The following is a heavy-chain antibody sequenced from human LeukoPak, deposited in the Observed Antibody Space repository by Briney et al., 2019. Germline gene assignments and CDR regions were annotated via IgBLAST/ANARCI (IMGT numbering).Heavy chain of an antibody. CDR1: GGSISSYY. CDR2: IYYSGST. Sequence: PSETLSLTCTVSGGSISSYYWSWIRQPPGKGLEWIGYIYYSGSTNYNPSLKSRVTISVDTSKNQFSLKLSSVTAADTAVYYCASGYSGYDAYYFDYWGPGTLVTVSS. D-gene: IGHD5-12*01. V-gene: IGHV4-59*01. J-gene: IGHJ4*02. CDR3: ASGYSGYDAYYFDY.